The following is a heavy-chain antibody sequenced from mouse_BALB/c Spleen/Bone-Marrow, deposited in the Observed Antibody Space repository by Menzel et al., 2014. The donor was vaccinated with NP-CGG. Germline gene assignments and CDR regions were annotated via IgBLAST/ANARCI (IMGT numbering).Heavy chain of an antibody. V-gene: IGHV1-18*01. CDR1: GYSFTDYT. CDR3: ARRYYGPYVMDN. D-gene: IGHD1-2*01. Sequence: EVKLQQPGPELVKPGASVKISCKASGYSFTDYTMHWVKHSQVKSLEWIGGINPNNGGTSYNQKFKAKATLTVDKSSSTAYKELRSLTSEDSAVYYCARRYYGPYVMDNWGQGTSLTVSS. J-gene: IGHJ4*01. CDR2: INPNNGGT.